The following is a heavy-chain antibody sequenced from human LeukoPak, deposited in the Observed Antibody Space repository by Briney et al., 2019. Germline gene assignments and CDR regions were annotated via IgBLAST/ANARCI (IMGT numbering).Heavy chain of an antibody. CDR1: GYSFTSYW. CDR3: ARHVRRYCTGGICSFWWFDP. CDR2: IYPGDSDT. V-gene: IGHV5-51*01. D-gene: IGHD2-15*01. Sequence: GESLKISCKGSGYSFTSYWIGWVRQMPGKGLEWMGIIYPGDSDTRYSPSFQGQVTISADKSISTAYLQWSSLKASDTAMYYCARHVRRYCTGGICSFWWFDPWGQGTLVTVSS. J-gene: IGHJ5*02.